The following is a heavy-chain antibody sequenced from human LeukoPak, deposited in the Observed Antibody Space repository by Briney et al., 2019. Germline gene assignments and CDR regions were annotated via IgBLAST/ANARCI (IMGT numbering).Heavy chain of an antibody. CDR2: IYDTGAT. V-gene: IGHV4-59*08. CDR3: ARLSLIATTRGGFDP. CDR1: GGSISGYY. J-gene: IGHJ5*02. D-gene: IGHD1/OR15-1a*01. Sequence: SEALSLTCTVSGGSISGYYWSWIRQPPGKRREWMGYIYDTGATNYNPSLKSRFTISIDTSKNLFSLNLSSVTAADTAVYYCARLSLIATTRGGFDPWGQGTLVTVSS.